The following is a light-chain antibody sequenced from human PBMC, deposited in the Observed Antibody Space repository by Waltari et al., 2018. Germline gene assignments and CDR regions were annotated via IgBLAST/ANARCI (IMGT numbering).Light chain of an antibody. CDR2: DDS. J-gene: IGLJ1*01. V-gene: IGLV3-21*02. CDR1: NIGSKS. CDR3: QVWDTASDEYV. Sequence: SYVLTQPPSVSVAPGQTARITCGGNNIGSKSVHWYQQRSGQAPLLVVYDDSDRPPGIPERVSGSNSGNTATLTINSVEAGDEADYYCQVWDTASDEYVFGPGTKVTVL.